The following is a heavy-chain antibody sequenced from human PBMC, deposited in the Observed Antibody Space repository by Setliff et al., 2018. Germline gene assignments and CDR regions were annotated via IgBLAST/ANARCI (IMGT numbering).Heavy chain of an antibody. V-gene: IGHV4-59*12. J-gene: IGHJ4*02. Sequence: SETLSLTCTVSGGSIRNYYWSWIRQPPGKGLEWIGYIHYSGNTNYNPSLKSRVTISVDTSKNQFSLMLYSVTAADTAIYYCARYDSSGYSENYYFDYWGQGTLVTVSS. CDR2: IHYSGNT. D-gene: IGHD3-22*01. CDR3: ARYDSSGYSENYYFDY. CDR1: GGSIRNYY.